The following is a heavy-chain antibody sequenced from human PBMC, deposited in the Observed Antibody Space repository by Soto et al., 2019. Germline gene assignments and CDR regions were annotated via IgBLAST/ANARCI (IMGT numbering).Heavy chain of an antibody. CDR2: ISASGDST. J-gene: IGHJ3*02. CDR1: GFTFTTYG. CDR3: AKDLLQWLVVGHDAFDI. Sequence: EVQLLESGGGLVQPGGSLRLSCVASGFTFTTYGMNWVRQARGKGLEWVSGISASGDSTFNADSVKGRFTISRDNSKNTLYLLMNSLRVEDTAVYYCAKDLLQWLVVGHDAFDIWGQGTMVTVSS. V-gene: IGHV3-23*01. D-gene: IGHD6-19*01.